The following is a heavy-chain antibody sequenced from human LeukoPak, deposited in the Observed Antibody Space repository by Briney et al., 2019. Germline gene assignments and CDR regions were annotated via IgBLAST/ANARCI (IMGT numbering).Heavy chain of an antibody. Sequence: SETLSLTCTVSGRSISSGCYYWSWLRQHPGKGLEWIGFIYFSGNTYYNSSPKSRVTISIATSKNQFSLRLSSVTAADTALYYCARTDTAMAPFDYWGQGTLVTVSS. CDR2: IYFSGNT. V-gene: IGHV4-31*03. D-gene: IGHD5-18*01. CDR3: ARTDTAMAPFDY. CDR1: GRSISSGCYY. J-gene: IGHJ4*02.